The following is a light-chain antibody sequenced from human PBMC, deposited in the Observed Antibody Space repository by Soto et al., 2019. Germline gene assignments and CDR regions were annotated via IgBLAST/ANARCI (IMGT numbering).Light chain of an antibody. CDR3: AAWDDSLNGSRV. CDR1: SSNIGSNT. CDR2: SNN. V-gene: IGLV1-44*01. Sequence: QSVLTQPPSASGTPGQRVTISCSGSSSNIGSNTVNWYQQLPGTAPKLLIYSNNQRPSGVPDRFSGSKSGTSASLAISGLQSEEEADYYCAAWDDSLNGSRVFGGGTKLTVL. J-gene: IGLJ2*01.